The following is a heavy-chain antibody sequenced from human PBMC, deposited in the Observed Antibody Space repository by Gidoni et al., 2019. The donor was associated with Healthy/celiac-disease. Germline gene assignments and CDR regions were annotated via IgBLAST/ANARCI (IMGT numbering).Heavy chain of an antibody. Sequence: QVQLVESGGGVVQPGRSLRLSCAASGFTFSRYGVHWVRQAPGKGLEWVAVISYDGSNKYYADSVKGRFTISRDNSKNTLYLQMNSLRAEDTAVYYCAKEDVMDTAMVSRPHYFDYWGQGTLVTVSS. V-gene: IGHV3-30*18. CDR3: AKEDVMDTAMVSRPHYFDY. J-gene: IGHJ4*02. CDR2: ISYDGSNK. D-gene: IGHD5-18*01. CDR1: GFTFSRYG.